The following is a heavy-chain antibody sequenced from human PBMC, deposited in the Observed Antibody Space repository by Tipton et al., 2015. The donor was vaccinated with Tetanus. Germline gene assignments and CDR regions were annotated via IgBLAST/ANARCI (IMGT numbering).Heavy chain of an antibody. D-gene: IGHD6-19*01. CDR2: ISYDGSNK. V-gene: IGHV3-30*18. Sequence: SLRLSCAASGFTFSSYGMHWVRQAPGKGLEWVAVISYDGSNKYYADSVKGQFTISRDNSKNTLYLQMNSLRAEDTAVYYCAKGWGGRQWLVPDYWGQGTLVTVSS. CDR3: AKGWGGRQWLVPDY. CDR1: GFTFSSYG. J-gene: IGHJ4*02.